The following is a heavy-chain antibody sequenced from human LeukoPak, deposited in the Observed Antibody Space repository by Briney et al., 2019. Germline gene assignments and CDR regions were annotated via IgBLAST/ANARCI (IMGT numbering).Heavy chain of an antibody. CDR1: GFTFSSYA. CDR2: ICGSGGST. D-gene: IGHD2-2*01. CDR3: AKDRDTSYLYKDAFDI. Sequence: PGGALRLSCAASGFTFSSYAMSWVRQAPGKGVEWVSAICGSGGSTYYADSVKARFAISRDNSKNTLYLQMNSLRAEDTAVYYCAKDRDTSYLYKDAFDIWGRGTRVTVSS. V-gene: IGHV3-23*01. J-gene: IGHJ3*02.